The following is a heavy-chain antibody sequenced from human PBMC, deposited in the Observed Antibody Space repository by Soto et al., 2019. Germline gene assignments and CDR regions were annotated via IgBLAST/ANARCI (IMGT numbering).Heavy chain of an antibody. J-gene: IGHJ4*01. D-gene: IGHD3-10*01. Sequence: PGGSLRLSCAASGFTFSSYWMHWVRQAPGKGLVWVSRINSDGSSTNYADSVKGRFTISRDNAKNTLYLQMNSLRAEDTAVYYCVSSYYGSGSYLRISRVFDYWGHGTLVTVSS. CDR2: INSDGSST. CDR3: VSSYYGSGSYLRISRVFDY. CDR1: GFTFSSYW. V-gene: IGHV3-74*01.